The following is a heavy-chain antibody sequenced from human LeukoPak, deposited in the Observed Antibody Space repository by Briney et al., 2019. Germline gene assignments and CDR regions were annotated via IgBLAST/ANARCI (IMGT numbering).Heavy chain of an antibody. Sequence: SETLSLTCTVSGGSISAYYWSWIRQPPGKGLEWIGYIDYSGATNYNPSLKSRVTMSVDTSKHQFSLKLSSVTAADTAVYYCARVGSYCFEYWGQGTLVTVSS. CDR3: ARVGSYCFEY. CDR1: GGSISAYY. CDR2: IDYSGAT. V-gene: IGHV4-59*01. D-gene: IGHD3-10*01. J-gene: IGHJ4*02.